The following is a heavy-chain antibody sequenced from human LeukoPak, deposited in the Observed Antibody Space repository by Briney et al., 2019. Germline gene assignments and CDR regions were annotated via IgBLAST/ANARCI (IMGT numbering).Heavy chain of an antibody. CDR1: GGSISSYY. CDR3: ARQSSSGWYWFDP. CDR2: IYTSGST. V-gene: IGHV4-4*09. Sequence: SETLSLTCTVSGGSISSYYWSWIRQPTGKGLEWIGYIYTSGSTNYNPSLKSRVTISVDTSKNQFSLKLSSATAADTAVYYCARQSSSGWYWFDPWGQGTLVTVSS. D-gene: IGHD6-19*01. J-gene: IGHJ5*02.